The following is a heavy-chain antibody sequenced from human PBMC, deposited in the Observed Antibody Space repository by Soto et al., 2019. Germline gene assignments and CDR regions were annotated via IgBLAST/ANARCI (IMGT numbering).Heavy chain of an antibody. V-gene: IGHV3-33*01. J-gene: IGHJ6*02. CDR2: IWHAGSDK. CDR1: GFTFSSYG. CDR3: ARAVVVPVAIDYGMDV. Sequence: GRSLRLSCAAPGFTFSSYGMQWVRQAPGKGLAWVAVIWHAGSDKYYADSVKGRLTNSSDNSTNTLYLQMNSLRAEDTAVYYCARAVVVPVAIDYGMDVRGQGTTVTVSS. D-gene: IGHD2-2*02.